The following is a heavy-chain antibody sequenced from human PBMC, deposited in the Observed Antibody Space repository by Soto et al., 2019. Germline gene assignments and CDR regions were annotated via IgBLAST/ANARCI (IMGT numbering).Heavy chain of an antibody. CDR3: ARAARIEELLHYYYYYMDV. CDR1: GFTFSSYS. D-gene: IGHD3-10*01. V-gene: IGHV3-21*01. J-gene: IGHJ6*03. Sequence: PGGSLRLSCAASGFTFSSYSMNWVRQAPGKGLEWVSSISSSSSYIYYADSVKGRFTISRDNAKNSLYLQMNSLGAEDTAVYYCARAARIEELLHYYYYYMDVWGKGTTVTVSS. CDR2: ISSSSSYI.